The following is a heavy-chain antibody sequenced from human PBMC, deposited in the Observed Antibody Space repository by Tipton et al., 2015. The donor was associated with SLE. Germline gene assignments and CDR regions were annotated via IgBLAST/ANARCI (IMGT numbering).Heavy chain of an antibody. J-gene: IGHJ5*02. Sequence: TLSLTCTVSGGSISSYYWSWIRQPPGKGLEWIGEINHSGSTNYNPSLKSRVTISVDTSKNQFSLKLSSVTAADTAVYYCASRAGAAAASWGQGTLVTVSS. CDR2: INHSGST. CDR3: ASRAGAAAAS. V-gene: IGHV4-34*01. D-gene: IGHD6-13*01. CDR1: GGSISSYY.